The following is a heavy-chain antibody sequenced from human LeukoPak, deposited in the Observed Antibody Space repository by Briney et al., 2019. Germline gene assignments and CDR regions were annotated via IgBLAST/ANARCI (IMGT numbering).Heavy chain of an antibody. J-gene: IGHJ4*02. Sequence: SETLSLTCTVSGGSISSYYWSWIRQPPGKGLEWIGYIYYSGSTNYNPSLKSRVTISVDTSKNQFPLKLSSVTAADTAVYYCASGGASGWYYYWGQGTLVTVSS. CDR2: IYYSGST. V-gene: IGHV4-59*01. CDR1: GGSISSYY. CDR3: ASGGASGWYYY. D-gene: IGHD6-19*01.